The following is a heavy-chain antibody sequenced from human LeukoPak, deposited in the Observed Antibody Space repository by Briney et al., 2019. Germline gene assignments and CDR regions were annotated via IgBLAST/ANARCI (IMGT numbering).Heavy chain of an antibody. CDR3: ARDRTKYCSSTSCPLDY. V-gene: IGHV1-2*02. Sequence: ASVKVSCKTSGYTFSGYYMQWVRQAPGQGLEWMGWINPNSGGANYAQKLQGRVTMTRDTSISTAYMELSRLRSDDTAVYYCARDRTKYCSSTSCPLDYWGQGSLATVSS. J-gene: IGHJ4*02. CDR1: GYTFSGYY. CDR2: INPNSGGA. D-gene: IGHD2-2*01.